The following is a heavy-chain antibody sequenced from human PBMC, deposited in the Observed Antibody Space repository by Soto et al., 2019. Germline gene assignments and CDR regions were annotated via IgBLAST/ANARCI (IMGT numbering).Heavy chain of an antibody. J-gene: IGHJ4*02. CDR2: LYSADTT. V-gene: IGHV3-66*01. D-gene: IGHD4-17*01. CDR1: GFTVSSNY. CDR3: ARVGEDYGDSSDY. Sequence: EVQLVESGGGLVQPGGSLRLSCAASGFTVSSNYMSWVRQAPGKGLEWVSVLYSADTTYYTDSVKGRFTTSRDNSKNTLYLQMNSLRVEDTAVYYCARVGEDYGDSSDYWGQGTLVTVSS.